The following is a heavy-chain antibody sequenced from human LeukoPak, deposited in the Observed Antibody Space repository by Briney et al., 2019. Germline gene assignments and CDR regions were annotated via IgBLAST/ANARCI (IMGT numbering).Heavy chain of an antibody. J-gene: IGHJ5*02. D-gene: IGHD5-24*01. CDR2: IYYSGST. CDR1: GGSISSYY. V-gene: IGHV4-59*01. Sequence: PSETLSLTCTVSGGSISSYYWSWIRQPPGKGLEWIGYIYYSGSTNYNPSLKSRVTISVDTSKNQFSLKLSSVPAADTAVYYCARSRHEIDWFDPWGQGTLVTVSS. CDR3: ARSRHEIDWFDP.